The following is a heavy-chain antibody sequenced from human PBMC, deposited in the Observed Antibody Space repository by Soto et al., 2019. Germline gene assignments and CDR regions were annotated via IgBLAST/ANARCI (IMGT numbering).Heavy chain of an antibody. CDR1: GGSISNNNW. V-gene: IGHV4-4*02. Sequence: SETLSLSCAVSGGSISNNNWWSWVRQSPGKGLEWIGEIHHSGSTNYNPSLKSRVTISXXXXXXQXSXNXXXVTAADTAVYYCVRGPTSGWNAWGQGTLVAVSS. J-gene: IGHJ5*02. D-gene: IGHD6-19*01. CDR3: VRGPTSGWNA. CDR2: IHHSGST.